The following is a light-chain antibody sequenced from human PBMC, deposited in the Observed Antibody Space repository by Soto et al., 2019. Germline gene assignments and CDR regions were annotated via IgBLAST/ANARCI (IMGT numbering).Light chain of an antibody. V-gene: IGKV3-20*01. CDR2: GVS. CDR1: QSVSTSY. Sequence: EIVLTQSPGTLSLSPGERATLSCRASQSVSTSYVAWYQQKPGQAPRLLIYGVSSRATGIPDRFSGSGSGTDFILTISRVEPEDFAVYYCQQFGTSPLVTFGPGTKVDIK. CDR3: QQFGTSPLVT. J-gene: IGKJ3*01.